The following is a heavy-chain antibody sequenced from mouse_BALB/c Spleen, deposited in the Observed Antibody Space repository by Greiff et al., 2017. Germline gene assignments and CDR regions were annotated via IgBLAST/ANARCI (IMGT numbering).Heavy chain of an antibody. D-gene: IGHD2-4*01. V-gene: IGHV5-6-5*01. Sequence: EVKLVESGGGLVKPGGSLKLSCAASGFTFSSYAMSWVRQTPEKRLEWVASISSGGSTYYPDSVKGRFTISRDNARNILYLQMSSLRSEDTAMYYCARGGAIYYDYFYAMDYWGQGTSVTVSS. J-gene: IGHJ4*01. CDR3: ARGGAIYYDYFYAMDY. CDR1: GFTFSSYA. CDR2: ISSGGST.